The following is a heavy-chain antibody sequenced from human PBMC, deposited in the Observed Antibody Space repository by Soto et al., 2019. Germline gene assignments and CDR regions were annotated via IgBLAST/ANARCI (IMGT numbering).Heavy chain of an antibody. CDR1: GGSISSGGYS. Sequence: SETLSLTCAVSGGSISSGGYSWGWIRQPPGKGLEWIGYIYYSGSTYYNPSLKSRVTMSVDTSKNQFSLKLTSVTAADTAVYYCARSIDPWAQGTLVTGSS. CDR2: IYYSGST. CDR3: ARSIDP. J-gene: IGHJ5*02. V-gene: IGHV4-31*11.